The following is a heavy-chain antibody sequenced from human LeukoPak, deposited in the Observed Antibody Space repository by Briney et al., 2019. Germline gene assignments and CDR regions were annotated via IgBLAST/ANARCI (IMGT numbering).Heavy chain of an antibody. Sequence: GASVKVSCKASGYTFTSYYMHWVRQAPGQGLEWMGIINPSGGSTSYAQKFQGRVTMTRDMSTSTVYMELSSLRSEDTAVYYCARDDIDFWSGYTSWGQGTMVTVSS. CDR2: INPSGGST. V-gene: IGHV1-46*01. CDR1: GYTFTSYY. CDR3: ARDDIDFWSGYTS. J-gene: IGHJ3*01. D-gene: IGHD3-3*01.